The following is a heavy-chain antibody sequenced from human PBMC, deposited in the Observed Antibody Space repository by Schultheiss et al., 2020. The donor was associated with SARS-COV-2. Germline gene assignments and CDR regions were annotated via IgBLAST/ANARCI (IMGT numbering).Heavy chain of an antibody. Sequence: SETLSLTCTVSGGSISSGSYYWSWIRQTPGKGLEWIGSLYHSGNTHYNPSLKSRVTISVDTSKNQFSLKLSSVTAADTAVYYCAREGAAAAPDYWGQGTLVTVSS. D-gene: IGHD6-13*01. CDR2: LYHSGNT. J-gene: IGHJ4*02. CDR1: GGSISSGSYY. V-gene: IGHV4-39*07. CDR3: AREGAAAAPDY.